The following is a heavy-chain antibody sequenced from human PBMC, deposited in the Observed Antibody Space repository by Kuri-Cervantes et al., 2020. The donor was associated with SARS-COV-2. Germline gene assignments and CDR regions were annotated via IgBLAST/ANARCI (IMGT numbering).Heavy chain of an antibody. V-gene: IGHV4-34*01. CDR2: INHSGST. CDR1: GGSFSGYY. J-gene: IGHJ1*01. D-gene: IGHD3-22*01. Sequence: SQTLSLTCAVYGGSFSGYYWSWIRQPPGKGLEWIGEINHSGSTNYNPSLKSRVTISVDTSKNQFSLKLSSVTAADTAVYYCARSACLYYYDSSGYCHFQHWGQGTLVTVSS. CDR3: ARSACLYYYDSSGYCHFQH.